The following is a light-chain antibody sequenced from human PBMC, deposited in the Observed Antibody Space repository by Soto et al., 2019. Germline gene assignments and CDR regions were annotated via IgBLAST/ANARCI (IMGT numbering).Light chain of an antibody. Sequence: IVLTHSPGTLSLSPWERATLSCRASQSVINNYLAWYQQKPGQAPRFLIYATSNRATGIPDRFSGGGSGTEFTLIISTLQSEDSAVYFCQQYNNWPFSFGQGTRLEIK. J-gene: IGKJ5*01. V-gene: IGKV3D-15*01. CDR2: ATS. CDR3: QQYNNWPFS. CDR1: QSVINN.